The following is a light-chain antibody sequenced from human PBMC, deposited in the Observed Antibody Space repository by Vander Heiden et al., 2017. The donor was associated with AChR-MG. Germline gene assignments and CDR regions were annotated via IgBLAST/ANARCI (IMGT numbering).Light chain of an antibody. CDR1: QSIRTY. J-gene: IGKJ2*01. V-gene: IGKV1-39*01. Sequence: DVQMTQSPSSLSASVGDRVTITCRASQSIRTYLNWYQQKPGTAPKLLIYYVFALQSGVPSRFSGSGSGTNFTLTINGLQPEDFATYYCQQSYSFGQGTKLEIK. CDR2: YVF. CDR3: QQSYS.